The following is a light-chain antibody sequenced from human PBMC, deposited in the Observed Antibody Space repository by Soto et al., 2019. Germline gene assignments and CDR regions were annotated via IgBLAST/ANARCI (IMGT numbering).Light chain of an antibody. Sequence: EIVMTQSPAALCLCPGERATLSWMAIQSVSSNVAWYQQIPGQTPRLLIYGASTRATGIPVRFSGSGSGTEFTLTISSLQSEDFAVYYCHQYDDGPYTFGQGTKVDIK. CDR3: HQYDDGPYT. CDR1: QSVSSN. V-gene: IGKV3-15*01. J-gene: IGKJ2*01. CDR2: GAS.